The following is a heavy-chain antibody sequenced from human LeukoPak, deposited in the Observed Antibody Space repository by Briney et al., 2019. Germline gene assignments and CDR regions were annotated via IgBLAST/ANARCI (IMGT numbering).Heavy chain of an antibody. V-gene: IGHV3-30*02. CDR3: AKKGTQLLGCYYMDV. Sequence: TGGSLRLSCAGSGFTFSSYGMHWVRQAPGKGLEWVAFIRYDGSDEHYADSVKGRFSISRDNSKNTLYLQMNSLTAEDTAVYYCAKKGTQLLGCYYMDVWGKGTTVIISS. D-gene: IGHD2-2*01. CDR2: IRYDGSDE. CDR1: GFTFSSYG. J-gene: IGHJ6*03.